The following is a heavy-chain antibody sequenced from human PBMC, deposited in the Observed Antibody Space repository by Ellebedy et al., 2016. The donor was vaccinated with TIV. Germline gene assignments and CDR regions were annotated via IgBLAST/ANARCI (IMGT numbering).Heavy chain of an antibody. V-gene: IGHV3-7*01. D-gene: IGHD4-23*01. J-gene: IGHJ2*01. CDR2: IKQDGSEK. Sequence: GGSLRLSCAGSGFIFSSHWMNWVRQAPGKGLEWVANIKQDGSEKYYVDSVKGRFTISRDNSKNTLYLQMNSLRAEDTAVYYCARGGGNWDYWYFDLWGRGTLVTVSS. CDR1: GFIFSSHW. CDR3: ARGGGNWDYWYFDL.